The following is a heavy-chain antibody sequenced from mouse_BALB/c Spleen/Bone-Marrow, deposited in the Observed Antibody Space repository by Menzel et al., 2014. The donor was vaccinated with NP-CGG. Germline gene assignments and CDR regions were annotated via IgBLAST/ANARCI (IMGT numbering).Heavy chain of an antibody. CDR2: INPYNDGT. Sequence: VQLQQPGPERVKPGASVKMSCKASGYTFTTYVMHWVKQRPGQGLEWIGYINPYNDGTKYNEKFKSKATLTSDKSSSTAYMELSSLTSEDSAVYYCARHYYDYDYYAMDYWGQGTSVTVSS. V-gene: IGHV1-14*01. CDR3: ARHYYDYDYYAMDY. CDR1: GYTFTTYV. J-gene: IGHJ4*01. D-gene: IGHD2-4*01.